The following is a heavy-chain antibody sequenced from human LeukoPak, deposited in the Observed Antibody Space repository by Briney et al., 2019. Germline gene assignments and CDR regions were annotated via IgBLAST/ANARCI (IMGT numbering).Heavy chain of an antibody. D-gene: IGHD3-3*01. J-gene: IGHJ3*02. CDR2: IYTSGNT. CDR1: GGSISSGSYY. CDR3: ARAFRGIFGVFEAFDI. Sequence: PSETLSLTCTVSGGSISSGSYYWSWIRQPAGKGLEWIGRIYTSGNTNYNPPLKSRVTISVDTSKNQFSLKLSSVTAADTAVYYCARAFRGIFGVFEAFDIWGQGTMVTVSS. V-gene: IGHV4-61*02.